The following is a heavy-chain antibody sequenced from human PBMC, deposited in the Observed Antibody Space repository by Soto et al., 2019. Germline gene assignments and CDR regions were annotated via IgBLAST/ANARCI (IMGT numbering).Heavy chain of an antibody. CDR3: ATGPPTHSSWYHYFDY. CDR2: IIPIFGTA. Sequence: QVQLVQSGAEVKKPGSSVKVSCKASGGTFSSYAISWVRQAPGQGLEWMGGIIPIFGTANYAQKSQGRVTITADESTSTAYMELSSLRSEDTAVYYCATGPPTHSSWYHYFDYWGQGTLVTVSS. CDR1: GGTFSSYA. D-gene: IGHD6-13*01. V-gene: IGHV1-69*01. J-gene: IGHJ4*02.